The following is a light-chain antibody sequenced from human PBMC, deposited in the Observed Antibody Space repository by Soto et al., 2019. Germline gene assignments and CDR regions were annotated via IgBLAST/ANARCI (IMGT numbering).Light chain of an antibody. CDR1: QGISDS. J-gene: IGKJ2*01. CDR3: QQFKSYPYT. V-gene: IGKV1-9*01. Sequence: IQMTQSPSSLSASVGDRVTITCRASQGISDSLVWYQQNPGQAPKLLIYAASTMQSGVPSRFSGSGSGTDFTLTISSLHPADFATYYCQQFKSYPYTFGQGTKLEI. CDR2: AAS.